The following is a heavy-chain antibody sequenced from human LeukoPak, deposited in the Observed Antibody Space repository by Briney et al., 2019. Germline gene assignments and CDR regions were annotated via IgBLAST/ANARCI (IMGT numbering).Heavy chain of an antibody. J-gene: IGHJ4*02. CDR1: GFTFSTYG. CDR2: IWYDGSNK. V-gene: IGHV3-33*01. D-gene: IGHD2-15*01. Sequence: PGGSLRLSCAASGFTFSTYGMHWVRQAPGKGLEWVAIIWYDGSNKYYADSVKGRFTISRDNSKNTLYLQMNSLRADDTAVYYCVREGRWYYFDYWGQGTLVTVSS. CDR3: VREGRWYYFDY.